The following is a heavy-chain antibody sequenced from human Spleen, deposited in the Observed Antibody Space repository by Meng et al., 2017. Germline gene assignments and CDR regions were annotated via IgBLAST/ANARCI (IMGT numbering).Heavy chain of an antibody. CDR2: ISSDGSYV. CDR3: AKLPSPYYYDSSGYYGNAFDI. D-gene: IGHD3-22*01. Sequence: GESLKISCAASGFPFSAYSMNWVRRAPGKGLEWVSYISSDGSYVYYADSVKGRFTISRDNSKNTLYLQMNSLRAEDTAVYYCAKLPSPYYYDSSGYYGNAFDIWGQGTMVTVSS. V-gene: IGHV3-21*04. CDR1: GFPFSAYS. J-gene: IGHJ3*02.